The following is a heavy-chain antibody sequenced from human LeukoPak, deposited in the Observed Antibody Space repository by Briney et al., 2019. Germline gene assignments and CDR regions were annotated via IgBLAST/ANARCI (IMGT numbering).Heavy chain of an antibody. CDR2: IYYSGRT. J-gene: IGHJ4*02. CDR1: GGSINNYY. CDR3: ARHYGSGTYPLDY. V-gene: IGHV4-59*08. Sequence: SETLSLTCTVSGGSINNYYWSWFRQPPGKGLEWIAFIYYSGRTNSNPSLKSRVTISADPAKHQISLNLYSVTAADTAVYYCARHYGSGTYPLDYWGQGTLVTVSS. D-gene: IGHD3-10*01.